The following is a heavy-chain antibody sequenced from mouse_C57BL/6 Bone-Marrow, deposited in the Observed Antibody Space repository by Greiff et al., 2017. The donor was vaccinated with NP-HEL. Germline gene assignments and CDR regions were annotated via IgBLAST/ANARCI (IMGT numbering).Heavy chain of an antibody. D-gene: IGHD1-1*01. CDR1: GYSITSDY. V-gene: IGHV3-8*01. CDR2: ISYSGST. Sequence: EVKLMESGPGLAKPSQPLSLTCSVTGYSITSDYWNWIRKFPGNKLEYMGYISYSGSTYYNPSLKSRISITRDTSKNQYYLQLNSVTTEDTATYYCARWDYYGSSFWYFDVWGTGTTVTVSS. CDR3: ARWDYYGSSFWYFDV. J-gene: IGHJ1*03.